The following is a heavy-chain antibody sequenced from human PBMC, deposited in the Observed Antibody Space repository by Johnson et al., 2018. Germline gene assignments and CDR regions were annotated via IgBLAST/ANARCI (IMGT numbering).Heavy chain of an antibody. CDR2: IKQDATEK. V-gene: IGHV3-7*01. Sequence: VQLVESGGGLVQPGGSLRLSCGASGFTFSSYSMTWVRQAPGKGLEWVANIKQDATEKYYVDSVKGRFTISRDNAKNSLYLQMNSLRVEDTAGYYFATVVDGVSAFDLWGQGTMVTVSS. D-gene: IGHD6-19*01. J-gene: IGHJ3*01. CDR1: GFTFSSYS. CDR3: ATVVDGVSAFDL.